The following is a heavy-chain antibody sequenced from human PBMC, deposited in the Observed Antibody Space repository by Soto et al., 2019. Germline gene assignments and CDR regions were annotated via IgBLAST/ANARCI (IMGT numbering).Heavy chain of an antibody. D-gene: IGHD4-4*01. CDR3: AKGNGRSPRPYYHYYIDV. CDR2: ISYDGSNK. CDR1: GFTFSSYG. Sequence: QVQLVESGGGVVQPGRSLRLSCAASGFTFSSYGMHWVRQAPGKGLEWVAVISYDGSNKYYADSVKGRFTISRDNSKNTVYLQMNRLRAEDTAVDYCAKGNGRSPRPYYHYYIDVWGKGNTVTVSS. J-gene: IGHJ6*03. V-gene: IGHV3-30*18.